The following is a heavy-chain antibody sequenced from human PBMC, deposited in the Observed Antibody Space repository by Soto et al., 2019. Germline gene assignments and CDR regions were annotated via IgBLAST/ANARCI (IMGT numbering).Heavy chain of an antibody. CDR2: ISPYNGDT. D-gene: IGHD2-8*01. Sequence: ASVKVSCKASGYTFTSFGIIWVRQAPGQGLEWMGWISPYNGDTSYAQRLQGRATMTTETSTSTAYMELRSLRSDDTAVYYCARQDIVLTPHFDYWGQGTMVTVSS. V-gene: IGHV1-18*01. CDR1: GYTFTSFG. CDR3: ARQDIVLTPHFDY. J-gene: IGHJ4*02.